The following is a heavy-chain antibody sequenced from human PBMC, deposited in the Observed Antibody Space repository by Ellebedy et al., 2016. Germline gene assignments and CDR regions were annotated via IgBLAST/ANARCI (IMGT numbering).Heavy chain of an antibody. CDR2: INHSGST. CDR1: GGSFSGYY. D-gene: IGHD6-19*01. V-gene: IGHV4-34*01. Sequence: SETLSLTXAVYGGSFSGYYWSWIRQPPGKGLEWIGEINHSGSTNYNPSLKSRVTISVDTSKNQFSLKLSSVTAADTAVYYCARHGKVAGTAYFDYWGQGTLVTVSS. CDR3: ARHGKVAGTAYFDY. J-gene: IGHJ4*02.